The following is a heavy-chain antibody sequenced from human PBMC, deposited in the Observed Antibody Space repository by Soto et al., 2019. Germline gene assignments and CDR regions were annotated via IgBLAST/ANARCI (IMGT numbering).Heavy chain of an antibody. CDR1: GYSFTSYW. CDR3: ARKGDSSSPYYYYYYGMDV. Sequence: SLKISCKGSGYSFTSYWIGWVRQMPGKGLEWMGIIYPGDSDTRYSPSFQGQVTISADKSISTAYLQWSSLKASDTAMYYCARKGDSSSPYYYYYYGMDVWGQGTTVTVSS. V-gene: IGHV5-51*01. CDR2: IYPGDSDT. D-gene: IGHD6-6*01. J-gene: IGHJ6*02.